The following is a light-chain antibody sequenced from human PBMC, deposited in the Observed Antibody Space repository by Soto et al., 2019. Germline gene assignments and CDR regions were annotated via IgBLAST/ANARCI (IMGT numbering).Light chain of an antibody. V-gene: IGKV3-20*01. CDR2: LAS. CDR3: QQYGSSPWT. J-gene: IGKJ1*01. Sequence: EIVLTQSPGTLSLSLGERATLSCRASQSITNNYLAWYQQKPGQAPRLLIYLASNRAAGIPDRFSGSGSGADFTLTINRLEPEDFAVYYCQQYGSSPWTFGQGTKVDIK. CDR1: QSITNNY.